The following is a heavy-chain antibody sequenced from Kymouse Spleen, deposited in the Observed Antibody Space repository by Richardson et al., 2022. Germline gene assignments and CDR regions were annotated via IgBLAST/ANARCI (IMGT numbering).Heavy chain of an antibody. Sequence: QVQLQESGPGLVKPSETLSLTCTVSGGSISSYYWSWIRQPPGKGLEWIGYIYYSGSTNYNPSLKSRVTISVDTSKNQFSLKLSSVTAADTAVYYCASALRYFYYWGQGTLVTVSS. J-gene: IGHJ4*02. CDR2: IYYSGST. V-gene: IGHV4-59*01. CDR1: GGSISSYY. CDR3: ASALRYFYY. D-gene: IGHD3-9*01.